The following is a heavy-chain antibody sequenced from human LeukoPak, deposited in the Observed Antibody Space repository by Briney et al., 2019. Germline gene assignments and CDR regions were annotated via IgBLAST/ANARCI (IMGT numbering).Heavy chain of an antibody. V-gene: IGHV3-66*01. D-gene: IGHD3-16*02. CDR3: ARDARLGELSFPGAYDL. CDR2: IYSGGST. Sequence: PGGSLRLSCAASGFTVSSNYMSWVRQAPGKGLEWVSVIYSGGSTYYADSVKGRFTISRDNSKNTLYLQMNSLRPEDTAVYYCARDARLGELSFPGAYDLWGQGTMVIVSS. J-gene: IGHJ3*01. CDR1: GFTVSSNY.